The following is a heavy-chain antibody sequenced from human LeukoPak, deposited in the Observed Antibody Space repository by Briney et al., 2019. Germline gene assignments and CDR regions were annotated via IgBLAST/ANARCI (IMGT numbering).Heavy chain of an antibody. D-gene: IGHD3-10*01. V-gene: IGHV3-23*01. CDR1: GFTFSSYA. CDR2: ISGSGGST. CDR3: AKRQYGDDAFDI. Sequence: PGGSLRLSCAASGFTFSSYAMSWVRQAPGKGLEWVSAISGSGGSTYYADSVKGRFTTSRDNSKNTLYLQMNSLRAEDTAVYYCAKRQYGDDAFDIWGQETMVTVSS. J-gene: IGHJ3*02.